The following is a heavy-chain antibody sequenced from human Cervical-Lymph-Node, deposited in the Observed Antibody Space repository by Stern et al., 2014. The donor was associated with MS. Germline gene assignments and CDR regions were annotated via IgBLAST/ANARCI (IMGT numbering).Heavy chain of an antibody. CDR3: AKPLVRGSGRYNHLDN. CDR2: ISDDGSDK. CDR1: GFSFGSFG. Sequence: QVQLVQSGGGVVQPGRSVRLSCAASGFSFGSFGLHWVRQAPGKGLEWVAIISDDGSDKCYADSLEVRFTISRDNSKNTLYLQMNSLRPEDTAVYYCAKPLVRGSGRYNHLDNWGQGTLVTVSS. D-gene: IGHD1-26*01. J-gene: IGHJ4*02. V-gene: IGHV3-30*18.